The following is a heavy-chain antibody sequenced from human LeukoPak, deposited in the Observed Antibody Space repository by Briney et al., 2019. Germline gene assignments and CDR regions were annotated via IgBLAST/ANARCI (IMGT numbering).Heavy chain of an antibody. CDR1: GGSINSSNW. V-gene: IGHV4-59*01. CDR3: AREGGDGDAVDY. CDR2: IYYSGST. J-gene: IGHJ4*02. Sequence: SETLSLTCAVSGGSINSSNWWSWIRQPPGKGLEWIGYIYYSGSTNYNPSLKSRVTISVDTSKNQFSLKLSSVTAADTAVYYCAREGGDGDAVDYWGQGTLVTVSS. D-gene: IGHD4-17*01.